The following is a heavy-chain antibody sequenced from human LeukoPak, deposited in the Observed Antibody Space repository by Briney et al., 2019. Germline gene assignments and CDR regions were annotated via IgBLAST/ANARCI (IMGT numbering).Heavy chain of an antibody. Sequence: SETLSLTCAVYGGSFSGYHWSWIRQPPGKGLEWIGEINHSGSTNYNPSLKSRVTISVDTSKNQFSLKLSSVTAADTAVYYCARGRGTLWFGEFETSDYWGQGTLVTVSS. CDR1: GGSFSGYH. CDR2: INHSGST. V-gene: IGHV4-34*01. D-gene: IGHD3-10*01. J-gene: IGHJ4*02. CDR3: ARGRGTLWFGEFETSDY.